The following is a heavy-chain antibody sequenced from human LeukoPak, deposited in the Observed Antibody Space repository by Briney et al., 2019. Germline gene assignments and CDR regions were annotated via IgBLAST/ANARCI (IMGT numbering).Heavy chain of an antibody. CDR1: GFIFSDHY. Sequence: GGSLRLSCAASGFIFSDHYMGWVRQVPGKWLEWVSSIFPSGGEIHYADSVRGRFTISRDNSKSTLSLQMNSLRAEDTAVYYCAELGITMIGGVWGKGTTVTISS. J-gene: IGHJ6*04. CDR2: IFPSGGEI. CDR3: AELGITMIGGV. D-gene: IGHD3-10*02. V-gene: IGHV3-66*01.